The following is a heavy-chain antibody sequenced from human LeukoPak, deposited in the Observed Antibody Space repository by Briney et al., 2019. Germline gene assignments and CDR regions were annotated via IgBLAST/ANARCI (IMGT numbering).Heavy chain of an antibody. CDR3: ARDRDDEIH. D-gene: IGHD1-1*01. V-gene: IGHV3-7*03. CDR1: GFTFSNYW. J-gene: IGHJ4*02. Sequence: GGSLRLSCAASGFTFSNYWMSWVRQAPGKGLEWVANIKQDRSEKYYVDSVKGRFTISRDNAQNSLYLQMNSLRAEDTALYYCARDRDDEIHWGQGTLVTVSS. CDR2: IKQDRSEK.